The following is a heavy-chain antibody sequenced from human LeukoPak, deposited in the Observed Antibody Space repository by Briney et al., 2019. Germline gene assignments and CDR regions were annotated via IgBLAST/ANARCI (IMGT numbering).Heavy chain of an antibody. D-gene: IGHD6-25*01. J-gene: IGHJ4*02. CDR1: GFTFSSYN. CDR2: ITSSSYI. Sequence: GGSLRLSCAASGFTFSSYNMIWVRQAPGKGLEWVSSITSSSYICSADSVKGRFTISRDNAENSLYLQMNSLRAEDTAVDYCAREGNPAVPIDYWGQGTLVTVSS. CDR3: AREGNPAVPIDY. V-gene: IGHV3-21*01.